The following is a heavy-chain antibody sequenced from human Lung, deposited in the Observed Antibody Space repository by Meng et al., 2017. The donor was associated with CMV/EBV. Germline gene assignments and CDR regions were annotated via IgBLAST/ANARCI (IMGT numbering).Heavy chain of an antibody. CDR3: LRRSGGSV. CDR1: GDSITNHNW. Sequence: QVHVRGSGPALVKPSETLSLTCAVSGDSITNHNWWAWVRQPPGKGLEWIGEIPHRGSSAYNPSLKSRVSMSIDKSKNQFSLKLTSVTAADTAVYHCLRRSGGSVWGQGTLVTVSS. CDR2: IPHRGSS. J-gene: IGHJ1*01. V-gene: IGHV4-4*02. D-gene: IGHD3-10*01.